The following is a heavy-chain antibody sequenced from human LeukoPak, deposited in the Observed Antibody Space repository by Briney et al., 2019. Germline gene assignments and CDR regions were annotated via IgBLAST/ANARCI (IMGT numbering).Heavy chain of an antibody. CDR3: ARDPAVKYYFDY. CDR2: INPNSGAT. V-gene: IGHV1-2*02. CDR1: GYTFTGYY. Sequence: GASVKVSCKASGYTFTGYYMHWVRQAPGQGLEWMGWINPNSGATNYAQKFQGMVTMTRDTSISTAYMELSRLRSDDTAVYYCARDPAVKYYFDYWGQGTLVTVSS. J-gene: IGHJ4*02.